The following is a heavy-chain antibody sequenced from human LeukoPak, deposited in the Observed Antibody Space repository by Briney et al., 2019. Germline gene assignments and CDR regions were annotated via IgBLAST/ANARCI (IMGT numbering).Heavy chain of an antibody. V-gene: IGHV3-23*01. CDR1: GFTFSSQW. CDR2: ISGSGGST. Sequence: GGSLRLSCAASGFTFSSQWMHWVRQAPGKGLEWVSAISGSGGSTYYADSVKGRFTISRDNSKNTLYLQMNSLRAEDTAVYYCAKGTIAVAPYYFDYWGQGTLVTVSS. D-gene: IGHD6-19*01. J-gene: IGHJ4*02. CDR3: AKGTIAVAPYYFDY.